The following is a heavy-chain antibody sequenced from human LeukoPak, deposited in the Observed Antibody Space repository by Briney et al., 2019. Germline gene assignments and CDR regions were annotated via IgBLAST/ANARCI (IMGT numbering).Heavy chain of an antibody. Sequence: ASVKVSCKVSGCTLIEISMQWVRQAPGKGLEWMGGFDPEDGETIYAQKFQGRVTMTEDTSTDTAYMELSSLRFEDTAVYYCARAKYNSGWYGAFDIWGQGTMVTVSS. CDR3: ARAKYNSGWYGAFDI. CDR1: GCTLIEIS. D-gene: IGHD6-19*01. J-gene: IGHJ3*02. CDR2: FDPEDGET. V-gene: IGHV1-24*01.